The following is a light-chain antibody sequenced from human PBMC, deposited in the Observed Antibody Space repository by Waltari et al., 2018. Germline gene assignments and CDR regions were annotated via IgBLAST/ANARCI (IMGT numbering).Light chain of an antibody. Sequence: QSALTQPASVSGSPGQSITIPCTGTSSDGGGYNHVTLYQQHPGKAPKLMIYEVSNRPSGVSNRFSGSKSGNTASLTISGLQAEDEADYYCSSYTSSSTLVFGGGTKLTVL. CDR2: EVS. CDR3: SSYTSSSTLV. J-gene: IGLJ2*01. CDR1: SSDGGGYNH. V-gene: IGLV2-14*01.